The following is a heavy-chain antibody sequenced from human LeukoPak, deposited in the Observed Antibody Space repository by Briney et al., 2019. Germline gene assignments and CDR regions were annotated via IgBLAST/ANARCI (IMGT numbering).Heavy chain of an antibody. J-gene: IGHJ4*02. CDR1: GFSLSTSGVG. V-gene: IGHV2-5*01. Sequence: SGPTLVNPTQTLTLTCTFSGFSLSTSGVGVGWIRQPPGKALEWLALIYWNDDKRYSPSLRSRLTITKDTSKNQVVLTMTNMDPVDTATYYCAHDKHDSSGYSGLFDYWGQGTLVTVSS. CDR3: AHDKHDSSGYSGLFDY. D-gene: IGHD3-22*01. CDR2: IYWNDDK.